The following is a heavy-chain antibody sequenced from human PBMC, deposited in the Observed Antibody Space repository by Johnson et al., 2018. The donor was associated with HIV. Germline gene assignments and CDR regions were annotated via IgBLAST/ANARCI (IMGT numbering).Heavy chain of an antibody. V-gene: IGHV3-23*04. Sequence: VQLVESGGVVVQPGGSLRLSCAASGFTFSSYAMSWVRQAPGKGLEWVSAISGSGGSTYYAASVKGRFTISRDNSKNTLYLQMNSLRPEDTAVYYCANTSPGSGSFGAFDIWGQGTMVTVSS. D-gene: IGHD3-10*01. CDR2: ISGSGGST. CDR1: GFTFSSYA. CDR3: ANTSPGSGSFGAFDI. J-gene: IGHJ3*02.